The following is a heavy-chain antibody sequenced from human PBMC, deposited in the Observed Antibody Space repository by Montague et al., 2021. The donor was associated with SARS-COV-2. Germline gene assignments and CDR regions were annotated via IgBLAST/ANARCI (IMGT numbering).Heavy chain of an antibody. D-gene: IGHD3-3*01. CDR1: GFTFSSYG. V-gene: IGHV3-30*03. CDR3: AGSLLEYYGMDV. Sequence: SLRLSCAASGFTFSSYGMHWVRQAPGKGLEWVAVISYDGSNKYYADSVKGRFTNSRDNSKNTLYLQMNSLRAEDTAMYYCAGSLLEYYGMDVWGQGTTVTVSS. CDR2: ISYDGSNK. J-gene: IGHJ6*02.